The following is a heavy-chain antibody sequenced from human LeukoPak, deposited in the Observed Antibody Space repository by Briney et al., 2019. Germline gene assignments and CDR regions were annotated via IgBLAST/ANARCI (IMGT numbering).Heavy chain of an antibody. CDR1: GYTFTSYG. V-gene: IGHV1-18*01. CDR3: ARDLIRGAYSDTAMARHRDYYYYYMDV. J-gene: IGHJ6*03. Sequence: ASVKVSCKASGYTFTSYGISWVRQAPGQGLEWMGWISAYNGNTNYAQKLQGRVTMTTDTSTSTVYMELSSLRSEDTAVYYRARDLIRGAYSDTAMARHRDYYYYYMDVWGKGTTVTVSS. CDR2: ISAYNGNT. D-gene: IGHD5-18*01.